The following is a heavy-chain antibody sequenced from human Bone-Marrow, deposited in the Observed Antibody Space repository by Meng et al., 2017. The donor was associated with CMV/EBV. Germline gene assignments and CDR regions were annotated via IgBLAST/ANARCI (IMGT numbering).Heavy chain of an antibody. V-gene: IGHV1-46*01. CDR3: ARGGASSSSPLYAMDV. CDR2: INPSGGST. Sequence: ASVKVSCKASGYTFTSYYIHWVRQAPGQGLEWMGIINPSGGSTSYAQKFQGRVTMTRDTSTSTVYMELSSLRSEDTAVYYCARGGASSSSPLYAMDVWGQGTTVTVSS. J-gene: IGHJ6*02. CDR1: GYTFTSYY. D-gene: IGHD6-6*01.